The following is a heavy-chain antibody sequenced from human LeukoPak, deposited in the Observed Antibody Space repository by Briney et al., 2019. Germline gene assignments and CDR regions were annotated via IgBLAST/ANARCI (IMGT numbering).Heavy chain of an antibody. Sequence: GRSLRLSCAASGFTFSSYGMHWVRQAPGKGLEWVAVIWYDGSNKYYADSVKGRFTISRDNSKNTLYLQMNSLRAEDTAVYYCARVFWFYDSSGYYYYYWGQGTLVTVSS. D-gene: IGHD3-22*01. V-gene: IGHV3-33*01. CDR3: ARVFWFYDSSGYYYYY. J-gene: IGHJ4*02. CDR2: IWYDGSNK. CDR1: GFTFSSYG.